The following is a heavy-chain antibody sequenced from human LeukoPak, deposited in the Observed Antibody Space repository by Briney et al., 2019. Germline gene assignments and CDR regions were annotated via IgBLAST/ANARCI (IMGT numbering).Heavy chain of an antibody. CDR2: IWTDGVT. Sequence: PSQTLSLTCTVSGDSISSGNYYWSWIRQPAGKGLEWIGRIWTDGVTSYKPSLKSRVTISVDTSKNQFSLRLSSVTAADTAVYYCARENIAVAGTEFFDYWGQGTLVTVSS. CDR1: GDSISSGNYY. V-gene: IGHV4-61*02. J-gene: IGHJ4*02. D-gene: IGHD6-19*01. CDR3: ARENIAVAGTEFFDY.